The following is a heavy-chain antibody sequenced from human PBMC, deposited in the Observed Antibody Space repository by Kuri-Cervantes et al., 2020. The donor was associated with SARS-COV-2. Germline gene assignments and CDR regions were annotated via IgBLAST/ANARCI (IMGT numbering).Heavy chain of an antibody. CDR1: GFKFSNYN. J-gene: IGHJ6*02. V-gene: IGHV3-48*03. CDR3: ARDNELLNRPPYYYYGMDV. D-gene: IGHD2-15*01. Sequence: GESLKISCVGSGFKFSNYNMNWVRQAPGKGLEWVSYISSSGSTIYYADSVKGRFTISRDNAKNSLYLQMNSLRAEDTAVYYCARDNELLNRPPYYYYGMDVWGQGTTVTVSS. CDR2: ISSSGSTI.